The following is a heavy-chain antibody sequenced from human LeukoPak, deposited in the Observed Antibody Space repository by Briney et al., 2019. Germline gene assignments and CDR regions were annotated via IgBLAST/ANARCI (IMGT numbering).Heavy chain of an antibody. J-gene: IGHJ6*03. D-gene: IGHD3-3*01. Sequence: GGSLRLSCAASGFTFSSYWMSWVRQAPGKGLEWVANIKQDGSEKYYVDSVKGRFTISRDNSKNTLYLQMNSLRAEDTAVYYCAKAGFLEWLTHYYYYYYMDVWGKGTTVTVSS. V-gene: IGHV3-7*03. CDR2: IKQDGSEK. CDR3: AKAGFLEWLTHYYYYYYMDV. CDR1: GFTFSSYW.